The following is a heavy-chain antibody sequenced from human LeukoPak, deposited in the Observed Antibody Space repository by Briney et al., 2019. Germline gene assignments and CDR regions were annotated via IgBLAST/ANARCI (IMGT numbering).Heavy chain of an antibody. J-gene: IGHJ4*02. CDR1: GGSFSGYY. Sequence: PSETLSLTCAVYGGSFSGYYWSWIRQPPGKGLEWIGEINHSGTTKYNPSLKSRVTISVDTSKNQCSLKLTSVTAADTAVYYCAKHEYGDLKDFDYWGQGTLVTVSS. CDR2: INHSGTT. CDR3: AKHEYGDLKDFDY. D-gene: IGHD4-17*01. V-gene: IGHV4-34*01.